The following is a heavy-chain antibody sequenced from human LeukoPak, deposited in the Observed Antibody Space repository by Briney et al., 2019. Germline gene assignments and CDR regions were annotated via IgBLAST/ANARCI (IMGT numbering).Heavy chain of an antibody. V-gene: IGHV3-20*04. CDR2: INWNGGST. CDR3: AKALYYYDSSGREFDY. Sequence: PGGSLRLSCAASGFTFDDFGMSWVRQAPGKGLEWVSGINWNGGSTGHVDSVKGRFTISRDNAKNFLYLQMNSLRAEDTALYYCAKALYYYDSSGREFDYWGQGTLVTVSS. D-gene: IGHD3-22*01. CDR1: GFTFDDFG. J-gene: IGHJ4*02.